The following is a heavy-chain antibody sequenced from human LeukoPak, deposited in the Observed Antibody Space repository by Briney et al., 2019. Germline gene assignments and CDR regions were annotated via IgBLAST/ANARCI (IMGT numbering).Heavy chain of an antibody. CDR1: GFTFSSYW. V-gene: IGHV3-74*01. CDR2: VSLNRSTT. J-gene: IGHJ4*02. CDR3: ARGRGSGASDF. Sequence: GGSLRLSCGASGFTFSSYWMHWVRQAPGKGLVWVSRVSLNRSTTTYAGSVKGRFTISRDNAKNTLYLQMNSLRAGDTAVYYCARGRGSGASDFWGQGTLVSVSS. D-gene: IGHD6-19*01.